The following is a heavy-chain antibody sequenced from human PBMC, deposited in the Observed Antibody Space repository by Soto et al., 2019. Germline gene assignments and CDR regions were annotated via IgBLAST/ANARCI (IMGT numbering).Heavy chain of an antibody. Sequence: GSLRLSCAASGFIFSSYGMHWVRQAPGKGLEWVAVISYDGSAKYYADSVKGRFTISRDNSKNTLYLQMNSLRAEDTAVYYCAKDDYSNYGYFHYWGQGTLVTVSS. D-gene: IGHD4-4*01. CDR3: AKDDYSNYGYFHY. CDR2: ISYDGSAK. CDR1: GFIFSSYG. J-gene: IGHJ4*02. V-gene: IGHV3-30*18.